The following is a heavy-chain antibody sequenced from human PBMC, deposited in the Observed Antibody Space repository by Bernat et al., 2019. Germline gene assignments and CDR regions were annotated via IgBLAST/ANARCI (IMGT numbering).Heavy chain of an antibody. CDR3: ARVRTYYYDSSGWGDAFDI. J-gene: IGHJ3*02. CDR2: ISPNSGGT. Sequence: QVQLVQSGAEVKKPGASVKVSCKASGYSFTGYYMHWVRQAPGQGLEWVGRISPNSGGTNYAQKFQGWVTMTRDTSISTAYMELSRLRSDDTAVYYCARVRTYYYDSSGWGDAFDIWGQGTMVTVSS. D-gene: IGHD3-22*01. CDR1: GYSFTGYY. V-gene: IGHV1-2*04.